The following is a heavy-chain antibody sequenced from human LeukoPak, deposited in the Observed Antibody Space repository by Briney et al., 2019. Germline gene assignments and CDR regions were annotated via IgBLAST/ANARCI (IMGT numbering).Heavy chain of an antibody. CDR3: ASGYDLPY. CDR1: TFTFSSYE. D-gene: IGHD5-12*01. V-gene: IGHV3-48*03. J-gene: IGHJ4*02. Sequence: PGGSLRLSCVASTFTFSSYEMNWVRQAPGKGLEWISYISRSGSTIYYADSVKGRFTISRDNAKNSLYLQMNSLRAEDTAVYYCASGYDLPYWGQGTLVTVSS. CDR2: ISRSGSTI.